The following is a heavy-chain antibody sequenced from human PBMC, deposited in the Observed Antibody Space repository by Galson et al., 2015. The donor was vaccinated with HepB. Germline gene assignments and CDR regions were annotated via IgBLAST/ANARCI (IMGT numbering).Heavy chain of an antibody. D-gene: IGHD3-3*01. J-gene: IGHJ3*02. Sequence: SVKVSCKASGYTFTSYGISWVRQAPGQGLEWVGWISAYNGNTNYAQKLQGRVTMTTDTSTSTAYMELRSLRSDDTAVYYCARALLGGLLDFWSGYGAFDIWGQGTMVTVSS. CDR3: ARALLGGLLDFWSGYGAFDI. CDR2: ISAYNGNT. CDR1: GYTFTSYG. V-gene: IGHV1-18*04.